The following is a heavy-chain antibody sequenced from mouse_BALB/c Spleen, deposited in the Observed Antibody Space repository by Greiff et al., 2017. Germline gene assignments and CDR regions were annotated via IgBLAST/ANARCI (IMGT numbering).Heavy chain of an antibody. Sequence: QVQLKESGPGLVAPSQSLSITCTVSGFSLTSYGVHWVRQPPGKGLEWLGVIWAGGSTNYNSALMSRLSISKDNSKSQVFLKMNSLQTDDTAMYYCARDRGYDSYFDYWGQGTTLTVSS. CDR3: ARDRGYDSYFDY. CDR2: IWAGGST. CDR1: GFSLTSYG. V-gene: IGHV2-9*02. J-gene: IGHJ2*01. D-gene: IGHD2-4*01.